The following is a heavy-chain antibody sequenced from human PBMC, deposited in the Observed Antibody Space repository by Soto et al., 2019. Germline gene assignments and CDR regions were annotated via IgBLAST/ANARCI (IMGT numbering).Heavy chain of an antibody. Sequence: QVQLVESGGGVVQPGRALRLSFAASGFTFSDSAVHWVRQAPGKGLEWVAAITYDGSTQSYADSMNGRFTISRDNSKHTRYLQLNSLIPEDTSVYYGVRGGSNVAWNYGYFELWGLGTLVTVSS. CDR3: VRGGSNVAWNYGYFEL. D-gene: IGHD1-1*01. V-gene: IGHV3-30*14. CDR1: GFTFSDSA. CDR2: ITYDGSTQ. J-gene: IGHJ2*01.